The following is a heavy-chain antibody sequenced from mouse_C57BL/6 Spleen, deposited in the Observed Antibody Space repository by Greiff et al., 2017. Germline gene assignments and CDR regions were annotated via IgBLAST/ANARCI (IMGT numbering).Heavy chain of an antibody. CDR3: ARDYSNYGAY. J-gene: IGHJ3*01. CDR1: GYAFRSSW. CDR2: IYPGDGDT. D-gene: IGHD2-5*01. Sequence: QVQLKESGPELVKPGASVKISCKASGYAFRSSWMNWVKQRPGKGLEWIGRIYPGDGDTNYNGKFKGKATLTADNSSSTAYMQLSSLTSEDSAVYFCARDYSNYGAYWGQGTLVTVSA. V-gene: IGHV1-82*01.